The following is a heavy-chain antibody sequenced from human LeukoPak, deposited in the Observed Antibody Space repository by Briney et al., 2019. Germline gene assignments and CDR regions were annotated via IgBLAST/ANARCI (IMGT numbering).Heavy chain of an antibody. J-gene: IGHJ5*02. Sequence: GGSLRLSCAASGFTFSSYWMTWVRQAPGKGLEWVGNIRQDGSAKYYVDSVKGRFTISRDNAKNSLYLQMNSLRAEDTAVYYCARDSYYCSSTSCVWFDPWGQGTLVTVSS. CDR2: IRQDGSAK. CDR3: ARDSYYCSSTSCVWFDP. CDR1: GFTFSSYW. V-gene: IGHV3-7*01. D-gene: IGHD2-2*01.